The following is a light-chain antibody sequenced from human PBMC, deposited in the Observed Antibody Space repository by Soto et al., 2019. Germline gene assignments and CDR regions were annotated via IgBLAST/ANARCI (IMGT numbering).Light chain of an antibody. CDR3: SSYTRSSSVL. J-gene: IGLJ2*01. V-gene: IGLV2-14*01. Sequence: QSALTQPASVSGSPGQSITISCTGTSSDVGYYNYVSWYQQHPGKAPKVLIYEVRNRPSGASSRFSGSKSGNTAFLTISGLQPEDEADYYCSSYTRSSSVLFGGGTMLTVL. CDR1: SSDVGYYNY. CDR2: EVR.